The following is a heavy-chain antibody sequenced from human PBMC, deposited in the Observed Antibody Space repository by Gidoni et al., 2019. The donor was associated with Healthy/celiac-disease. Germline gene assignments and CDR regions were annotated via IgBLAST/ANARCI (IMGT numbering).Heavy chain of an antibody. V-gene: IGHV4-59*01. D-gene: IGHD3-10*01. CDR3: ARGGLYGSGSYFDY. Sequence: QVQLQESGPGLVKPSETLSPTCPVSGGSISSYYWSWIRQPPGKGLEWIWYIYYSGSTNYNPSLKSRLTISVDTSKNQFSLKLSSVTAADTAVYYCARGGLYGSGSYFDYWGQGTLVTVSS. J-gene: IGHJ4*02. CDR1: GGSISSYY. CDR2: IYYSGST.